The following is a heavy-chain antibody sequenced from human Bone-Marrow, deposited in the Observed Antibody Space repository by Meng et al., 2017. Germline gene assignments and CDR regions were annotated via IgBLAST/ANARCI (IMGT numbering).Heavy chain of an antibody. J-gene: IGHJ6*02. CDR3: ARGSSYYYYGMDV. D-gene: IGHD6-13*01. CDR1: GFTVSSDY. Sequence: GGSLRLSCAASGFTVSSDYMSWVRQAPGKGLEWVSVIYSGGSTYYADSVKGRFTISRDNSKNTLYLQMDSLRAEDTAVYYCARGSSYYYYGMDVWGQGTTVTVSS. V-gene: IGHV3-53*01. CDR2: IYSGGST.